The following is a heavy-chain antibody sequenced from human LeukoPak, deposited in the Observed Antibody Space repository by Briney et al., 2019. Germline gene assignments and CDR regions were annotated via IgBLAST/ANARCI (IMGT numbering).Heavy chain of an antibody. J-gene: IGHJ4*02. D-gene: IGHD4-11*01. V-gene: IGHV4-34*01. Sequence: SETLSLTCAVYGGSFSGYYWSWIRQPPGKGLEWIGEINHSGSTNYNPSLKSRVTISVDTSKNQFSLKLSSVTAADTAVYYCARVGDYSNTDYWGQGTLVTVSS. CDR3: ARVGDYSNTDY. CDR1: GGSFSGYY. CDR2: INHSGST.